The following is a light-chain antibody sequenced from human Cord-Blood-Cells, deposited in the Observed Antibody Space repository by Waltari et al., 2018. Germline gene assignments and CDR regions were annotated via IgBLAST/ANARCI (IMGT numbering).Light chain of an antibody. CDR3: SSYTSSSLV. CDR2: DVS. CDR1: SSDVGGYNY. V-gene: IGLV2-14*01. J-gene: IGLJ2*01. Sequence: QSALTQPASVSGSPGQSITISCTGTSSDVGGYNYVSWYQQHPGKAPKLMIYDVSKRPSGVSNRFSGSKSGHTASLTISGLQAEDEADYYCSSYTSSSLVFGGGTKLTVL.